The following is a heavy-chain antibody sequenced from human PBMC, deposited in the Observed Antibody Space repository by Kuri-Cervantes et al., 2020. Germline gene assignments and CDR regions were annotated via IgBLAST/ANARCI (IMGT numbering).Heavy chain of an antibody. D-gene: IGHD5-24*01. CDR2: INQDGSET. Sequence: GESLKISCTASGFTFSSYWMSWVRQTPGKGPEWVANINQDGSETYYVDSVKGRFTISRDNAKNSLFLQVTSLTAEDTAIYYCARAGAINTVDFWGRGTLVTVSS. CDR1: GFTFSSYW. V-gene: IGHV3-7*01. CDR3: ARAGAINTVDF. J-gene: IGHJ4*02.